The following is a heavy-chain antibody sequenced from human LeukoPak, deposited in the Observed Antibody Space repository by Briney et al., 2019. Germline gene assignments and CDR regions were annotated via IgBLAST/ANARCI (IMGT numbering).Heavy chain of an antibody. D-gene: IGHD6-13*01. Sequence: PGGSLRLSCADSGYTFSSYAMHWVRQAPGKGLEWVAVISYDGSNKYYADSVKGRFTISRDNSKNTLYLQMNSLRAEDTAVYYCARTGEYSSSWYGVLDYWGQGTLVTVSS. CDR2: ISYDGSNK. CDR1: GYTFSSYA. J-gene: IGHJ4*02. V-gene: IGHV3-30-3*01. CDR3: ARTGEYSSSWYGVLDY.